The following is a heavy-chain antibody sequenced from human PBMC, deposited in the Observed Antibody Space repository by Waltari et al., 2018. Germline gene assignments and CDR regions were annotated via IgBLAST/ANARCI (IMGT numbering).Heavy chain of an antibody. CDR2: IYYSGST. J-gene: IGHJ3*02. D-gene: IGHD7-27*01. CDR1: GGSLSSSSYY. V-gene: IGHV4-39*07. Sequence: QLQLQESGPGLVKPSETLSLTCTVSGGSLSSSSYYWGWIRQPPGKGLEWIGSIYYSGSTYYNPSLKSRVTISVDTSKNQFSLKLSSVTAADTAVYYCARGITGDRFGDAFDIWGQGTMVTVSS. CDR3: ARGITGDRFGDAFDI.